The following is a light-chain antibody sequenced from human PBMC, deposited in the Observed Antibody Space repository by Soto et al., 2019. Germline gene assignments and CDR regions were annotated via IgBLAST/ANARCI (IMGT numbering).Light chain of an antibody. J-gene: IGKJ5*01. Sequence: IQMTQSPSSLSASVGDVVTITCRSSQTISNYLNWYQQKPGKAPKLLIYAASSLQSGVPSRFSGSGSGTDFTLTISSLQPEDFATFYCQQSYSTPITFGQGTRLEIK. CDR2: AAS. V-gene: IGKV1-39*01. CDR1: QTISNY. CDR3: QQSYSTPIT.